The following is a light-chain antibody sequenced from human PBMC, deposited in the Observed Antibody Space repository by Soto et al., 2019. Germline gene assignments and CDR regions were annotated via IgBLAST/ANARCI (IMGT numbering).Light chain of an antibody. CDR3: QQRHSWPIT. Sequence: EIVLTQSPATLSLSPGERATLSCRASQSVSRYFAWYQQKPGQAPRLLIYDVSNRATGIPARFSGSGSGTDFTLTISSLEPEDFAIYYCQQRHSWPITFGLGTRLEMK. J-gene: IGKJ5*01. CDR2: DVS. V-gene: IGKV3-11*01. CDR1: QSVSRY.